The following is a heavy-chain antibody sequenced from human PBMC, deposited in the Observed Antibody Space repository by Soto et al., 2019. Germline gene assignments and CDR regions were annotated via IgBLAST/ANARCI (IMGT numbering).Heavy chain of an antibody. D-gene: IGHD3-9*01. Sequence: SETLSLTYAVYGGSFSGYYWTWIRQPPGKGLEWIGEINHSGSTNYNPSLKSRVTISVDTSKNQFSLKLSSVTAADTAVYCCARGRRYFDWLLKYNWFDPWGQGPLVTVSS. V-gene: IGHV4-34*01. J-gene: IGHJ5*02. CDR2: INHSGST. CDR3: ARGRRYFDWLLKYNWFDP. CDR1: GGSFSGYY.